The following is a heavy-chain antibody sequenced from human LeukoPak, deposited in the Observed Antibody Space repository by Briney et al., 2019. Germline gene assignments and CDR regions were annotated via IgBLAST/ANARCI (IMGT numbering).Heavy chain of an antibody. V-gene: IGHV3-11*03. J-gene: IGHJ4*02. Sequence: GGSLRLPCAASGFTFSDYYMSWIRQAPGKGLEWVSYISSSSSYTNYADSVKGRFTISRDNAKNSLYLQMNSLRAEDTAVYYCARIGRIVGAAFDYWGQGTLVTVSS. CDR1: GFTFSDYY. D-gene: IGHD1-26*01. CDR2: ISSSSSYT. CDR3: ARIGRIVGAAFDY.